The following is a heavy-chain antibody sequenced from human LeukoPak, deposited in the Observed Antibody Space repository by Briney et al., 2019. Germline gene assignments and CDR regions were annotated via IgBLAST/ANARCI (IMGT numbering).Heavy chain of an antibody. V-gene: IGHV3-21*04. CDR3: AKDGGYDLNYFDY. J-gene: IGHJ4*02. D-gene: IGHD5-12*01. CDR1: GFTFSSYS. Sequence: GGSLRLSCAASGFTFSSYSMNWVRQAPGKGLEWVSSISSNSNYIYYADSVKGRFTISRDNSKNTLYLQMNSLRAEDTAVYYCAKDGGYDLNYFDYWGQGTLVTVSS. CDR2: ISSNSNYI.